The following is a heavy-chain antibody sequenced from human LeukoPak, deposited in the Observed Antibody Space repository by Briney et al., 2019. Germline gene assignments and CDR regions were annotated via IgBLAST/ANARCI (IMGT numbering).Heavy chain of an antibody. D-gene: IGHD3-22*01. V-gene: IGHV4-39*07. J-gene: IGHJ4*02. CDR3: AREGVTMIVNDY. CDR1: GGSISSSSYY. Sequence: SETLSLTCTVSGGSISSSSYYWGWIRQPPGKGLEWIGSIYYSGSTYYIPSLKSRVTISVDTSKNQFSLKLSSVTAADTAVYYCAREGVTMIVNDYWGQGTLVTVSS. CDR2: IYYSGST.